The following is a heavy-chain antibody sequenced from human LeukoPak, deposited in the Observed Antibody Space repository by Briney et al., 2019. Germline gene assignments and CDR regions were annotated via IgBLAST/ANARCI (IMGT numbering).Heavy chain of an antibody. J-gene: IGHJ3*02. CDR1: GGSFSDYY. V-gene: IGHV3-11*01. CDR2: IYNSGSNV. D-gene: IGHD2-21*01. CDR3: ARRVVVSTSHAFDI. Sequence: LSLTCAVYGGSFSDYYMSWIRQAPGKGLEWVSYIYNSGSNVYYADSVKGRFTISRDNAKNSLYLQMTSLRAEDTAVYYCARRVVVSTSHAFDIWGQGTMVTVSS.